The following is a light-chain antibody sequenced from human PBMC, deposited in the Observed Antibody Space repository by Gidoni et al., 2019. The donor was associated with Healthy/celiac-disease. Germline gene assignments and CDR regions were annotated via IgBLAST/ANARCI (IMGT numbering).Light chain of an antibody. CDR3: QQSYSTPLT. J-gene: IGKJ4*01. V-gene: IGKV1-39*01. CDR1: QSISSY. Sequence: DIQMTQSPSSLSASVGDRVTITCRASQSISSYLNWYQQKPGKAPKLLIYAASSLHSGVPSRFSGSGSGTDFTVTISSLQPEDFATYYCQQSYSTPLTFGGGTKVEIK. CDR2: AAS.